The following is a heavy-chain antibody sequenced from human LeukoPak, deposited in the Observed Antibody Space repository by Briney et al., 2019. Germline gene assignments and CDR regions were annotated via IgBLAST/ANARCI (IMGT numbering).Heavy chain of an antibody. V-gene: IGHV1-2*02. CDR3: ARNGEI. J-gene: IGHJ4*02. D-gene: IGHD3-10*01. Sequence: GASVNVSCKTSGYTFTGYYMHWMRQAPGQGLEWMGWINCNNGDTIYAQKFEGRVIVTSDTSISTAYMELSRLTYDDTAVYYCARNGEIWGQGTLVTVSS. CDR2: INCNNGDT. CDR1: GYTFTGYY.